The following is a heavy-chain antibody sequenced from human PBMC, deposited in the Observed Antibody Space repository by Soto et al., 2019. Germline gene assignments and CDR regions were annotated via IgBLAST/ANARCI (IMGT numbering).Heavy chain of an antibody. V-gene: IGHV3-23*01. CDR1: GFTFSSHA. D-gene: IGHD5-18*01. CDR2: LSDSGGSI. Sequence: GGSLRLSCTASGFTFSSHAMTWVRQAPGKGLEWVSGLSDSGGSIYYADSVKGRFTISRDNAKNSLYLQMNSLRAEDTAVYYCARDYSSYGPFDYWGQGTLVTVSS. CDR3: ARDYSSYGPFDY. J-gene: IGHJ4*02.